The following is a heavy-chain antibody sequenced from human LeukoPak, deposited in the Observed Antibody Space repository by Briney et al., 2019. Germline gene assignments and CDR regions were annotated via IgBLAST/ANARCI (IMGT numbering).Heavy chain of an antibody. CDR1: GFTFSDYY. V-gene: IGHV3-11*01. D-gene: IGHD6-19*01. CDR2: ISSSGSTI. J-gene: IGHJ4*02. CDR3: XXXXXXXGXXSGWYGMYYFDY. Sequence: GGSLRLSCAASGFTFSDYYMSWIRQAPGKGLEWVSYISSSGSTIYYADSVKGRFTISRDNPKNSLYLQMNILRAEDTAVYYXXXXXXXXGXXSGWYGMYYFDYWGQGTLVTVSS.